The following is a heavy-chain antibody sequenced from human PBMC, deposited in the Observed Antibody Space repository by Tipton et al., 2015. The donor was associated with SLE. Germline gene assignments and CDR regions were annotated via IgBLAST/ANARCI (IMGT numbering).Heavy chain of an antibody. D-gene: IGHD7-27*01. CDR2: ISYSGAT. V-gene: IGHV4-38-2*02. CDR3: ARLTPWGYDY. CDR1: GSSIDGGYH. Sequence: TLSLTCIVSGSSIDGGYHWGWIRQPPGKGLMLIGSISYSGATSYNPSLKSRVTISVDTSKNQFSLSLISVTAADTAVYYCARLTPWGYDYWGPGMLVTVSS. J-gene: IGHJ4*02.